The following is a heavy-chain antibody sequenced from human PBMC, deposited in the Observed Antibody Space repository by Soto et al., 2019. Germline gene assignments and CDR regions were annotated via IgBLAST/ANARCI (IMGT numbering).Heavy chain of an antibody. Sequence: QVQLVQSGAEVKKPGSSVKVSCKASGGTFSSYSISWVRQAPGQGLEWMGEIIPIFGTANYAQKFQGRITITADETTSTAYMERISLRAEDTAVCYYARDGGSHSGGFDSWGQGTLVTVSS. CDR3: ARDGGSHSGGFDS. J-gene: IGHJ4*02. V-gene: IGHV1-69*01. CDR1: GGTFSSYS. D-gene: IGHD1-26*01. CDR2: IIPIFGTA.